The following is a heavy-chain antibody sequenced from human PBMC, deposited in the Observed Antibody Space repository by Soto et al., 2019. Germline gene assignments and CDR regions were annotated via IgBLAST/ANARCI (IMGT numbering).Heavy chain of an antibody. D-gene: IGHD1-26*01. CDR3: ARAVGPFDY. CDR2: IWYDGSHK. V-gene: IGHV3-33*01. J-gene: IGHJ4*02. CDR1: GFTFSTYG. Sequence: QVQLVESGGGVVQPGRSLRLTCAASGFTFSTYGMHWVRQAPGMVLEWVAVIWYDGSHKDYADSVKGRFTISRDNSKNTLYLQMNSLRVEDTAVYYCARAVGPFDYWGQGTLVTVSS.